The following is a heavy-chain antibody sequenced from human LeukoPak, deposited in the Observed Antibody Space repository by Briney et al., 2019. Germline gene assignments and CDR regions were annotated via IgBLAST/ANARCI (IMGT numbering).Heavy chain of an antibody. CDR2: IDTTGDT. V-gene: IGHV3-13*01. J-gene: IGHJ6*03. CDR3: ARDRGGGHMDV. Sequence: GGSLRLSCAASVFTFSTYDMHWVRQATGKGLEWVSAIDTTGDTYYPGSVKGRFTISRENAKNSLYLQMNSLRAGDTAVYYCARDRGGGHMDVWGKGTTVTISS. D-gene: IGHD2-15*01. CDR1: VFTFSTYD.